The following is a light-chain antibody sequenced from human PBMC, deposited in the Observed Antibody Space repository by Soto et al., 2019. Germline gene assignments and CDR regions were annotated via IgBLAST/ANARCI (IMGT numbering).Light chain of an antibody. J-gene: IGLJ1*01. CDR3: ASWDDSLNGHV. CDR2: SND. Sequence: QSVLTQPPSASGTPGQRVTVSCSGSSSNIASNTVNWYQQLLGTAPKLLIYSNDQRPSGVPDRFSASKSGTSASLAISGLQSEDEAEYYCASWDDSLNGHVFGTGTKVTVL. V-gene: IGLV1-44*01. CDR1: SSNIASNT.